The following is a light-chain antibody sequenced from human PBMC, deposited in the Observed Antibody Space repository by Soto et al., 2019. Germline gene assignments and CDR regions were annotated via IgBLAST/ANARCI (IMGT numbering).Light chain of an antibody. CDR3: SSYTSSSLGV. CDR2: DVS. CDR1: SSDVGGYNY. Sequence: QSALTQPASLSGSPGQSITISCAGTSSDVGGYNYVSWYQQHPGKAPKLMIYDVSNRPSGGSNRFSGSKSGNTASLTISGLQAEDEADYYCSSYTSSSLGVFGGGTKLTVL. J-gene: IGLJ2*01. V-gene: IGLV2-14*01.